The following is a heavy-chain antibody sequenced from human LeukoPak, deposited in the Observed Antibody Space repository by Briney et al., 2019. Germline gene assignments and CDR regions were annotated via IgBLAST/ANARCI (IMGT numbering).Heavy chain of an antibody. CDR3: AKGSYYDSSGSFYFDY. V-gene: IGHV3-23*01. D-gene: IGHD3-22*01. CDR2: ISGSGDNT. CDR1: GFTFSSYS. J-gene: IGHJ4*02. Sequence: TGGSLRLSCAASGFTFSSYSMSWVRQAPWKGLEWVSGISGSGDNTYYADSVKGRFTISRDNSKNTLYVQVNSLGTEDTAAYYCAKGSYYDSSGSFYFDYWGQGTLVTVSS.